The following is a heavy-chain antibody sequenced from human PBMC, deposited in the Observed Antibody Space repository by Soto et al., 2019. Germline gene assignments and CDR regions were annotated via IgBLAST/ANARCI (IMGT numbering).Heavy chain of an antibody. CDR3: TKLRTSSWYVLFDP. CDR2: FDPEDGET. J-gene: IGHJ5*02. CDR1: GDTLTEVS. Sequence: QVQLIQSGAEVKRPGASVKVSCKVSGDTLTEVSIHWVRQAPGEGLEWMGGFDPEDGETIYAQKFQGRVTMTEDTSTDTAYMELSSLRSDDTAVYYCTKLRTSSWYVLFDPWGQGTLVTVSS. V-gene: IGHV1-24*01. D-gene: IGHD2-2*01.